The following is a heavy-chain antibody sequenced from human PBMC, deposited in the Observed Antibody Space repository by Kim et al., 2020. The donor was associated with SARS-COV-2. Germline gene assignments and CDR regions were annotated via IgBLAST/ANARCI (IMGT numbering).Heavy chain of an antibody. CDR2: ISGSGGST. V-gene: IGHV3-23*01. CDR3: AKGARITMVRGVIVGVY. J-gene: IGHJ4*02. D-gene: IGHD3-10*01. CDR1: GFTFSSYA. Sequence: GGSLRLSCAASGFTFSSYAMSWVRQAPGKGLEWVSAISGSGGSTYYADSVKGRFTISRDNSKNTLYLQMNSLRAEDTAVYYCAKGARITMVRGVIVGVYLGQGTLVTVSS.